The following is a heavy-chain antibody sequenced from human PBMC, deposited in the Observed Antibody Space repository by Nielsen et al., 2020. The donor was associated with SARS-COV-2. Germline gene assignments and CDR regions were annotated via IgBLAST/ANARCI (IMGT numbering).Heavy chain of an antibody. CDR2: MNPNSGNT. D-gene: IGHD2/OR15-2a*01. V-gene: IGHV1-8*01. CDR1: GYTFTSYD. CDR3: ARPSFLPVARGSNSFDAFDM. J-gene: IGHJ3*02. Sequence: ASVKVSCKASGYTFTSYDINWVRQATGQGLEWMGWMNPNSGNTGYAQKFQGRVTMTRNTSISIAYMELSSLRSEDTAVYYCARPSFLPVARGSNSFDAFDMWGQGTMVTVSS.